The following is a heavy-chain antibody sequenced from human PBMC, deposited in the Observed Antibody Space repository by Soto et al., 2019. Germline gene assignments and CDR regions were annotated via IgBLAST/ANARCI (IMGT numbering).Heavy chain of an antibody. D-gene: IGHD6-13*01. CDR2: IYSGGST. CDR1: GFTVSSNY. V-gene: IGHV3-66*01. CDR3: ARDTWGVSRIAATFSDY. J-gene: IGHJ4*02. Sequence: GGSLRLSCAASGFTVSSNYMSWVRQAPGKGLEWVSVIYSGGSTYYADSVKGRFTISRDNSKNTLYLQMNSLRAEDTAVYYCARDTWGVSRIAATFSDYWGQGTLVTVSS.